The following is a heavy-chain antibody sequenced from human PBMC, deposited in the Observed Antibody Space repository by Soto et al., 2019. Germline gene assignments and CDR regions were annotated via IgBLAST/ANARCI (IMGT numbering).Heavy chain of an antibody. CDR2: MNPNSGNT. CDR1: GYTFTSYD. J-gene: IGHJ3*02. V-gene: IGHV1-8*01. CDR3: AIRGRRSYYVWGSYRLDAFDI. Sequence: QVQLVQSGAEVKKPGASVKVSCKASGYTFTSYDINWVRQATGQGLEWMGWMNPNSGNTGYAQKCRGRVTMTKDTSISLAYMELSSLGSEDTAVYYCAIRGRRSYYVWGSYRLDAFDIWGQGTIVTVSS. D-gene: IGHD3-16*02.